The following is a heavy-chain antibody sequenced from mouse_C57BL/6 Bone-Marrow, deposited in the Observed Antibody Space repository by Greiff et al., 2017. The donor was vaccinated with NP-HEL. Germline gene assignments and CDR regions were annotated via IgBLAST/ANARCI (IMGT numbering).Heavy chain of an antibody. J-gene: IGHJ2*01. CDR1: GFTFSDYG. V-gene: IGHV5-17*01. CDR3: ARVLRRSFDY. D-gene: IGHD1-1*01. CDR2: ISSGSSTI. Sequence: EVMLVESGGGLVKPGGSLKLSCAASGFTFSDYGMHWVRQAPEKGLEWVAYISSGSSTIYYADTVKGRFTISRDNAKNTLFLQMTSLRSEDTAMYYCARVLRRSFDYWGQGTTLTVSS.